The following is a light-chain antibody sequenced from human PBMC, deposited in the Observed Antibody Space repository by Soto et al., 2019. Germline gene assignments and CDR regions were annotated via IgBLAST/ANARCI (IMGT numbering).Light chain of an antibody. CDR1: QSVSSSY. Sequence: IVLTQSPGTLSLYPGERATLSCRASQSVSSSYLAWYQQKPGQAPRLLIYGTSSRATAIPDRFSGSGSGTDFTLTISRLEPEDFAVYYCQQYGSSSWTFGQGTKVDIK. J-gene: IGKJ1*01. CDR2: GTS. V-gene: IGKV3-20*01. CDR3: QQYGSSSWT.